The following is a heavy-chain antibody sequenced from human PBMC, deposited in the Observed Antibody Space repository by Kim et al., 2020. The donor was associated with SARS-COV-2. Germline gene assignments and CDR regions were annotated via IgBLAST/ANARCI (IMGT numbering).Heavy chain of an antibody. CDR1: GFTFSSYG. J-gene: IGHJ4*02. CDR2: IWYDGSNK. V-gene: IGHV3-33*01. CDR3: AREKTGTTALDY. D-gene: IGHD1-7*01. Sequence: GGSLRLSCAASGFTFSSYGMHWVRQAPGKGLEWVAVIWYDGSNKYYADSVKGRFTISRDNSKNTLYLQMNSLRAEDTAVYYCAREKTGTTALDYWGQGTLVTVSS.